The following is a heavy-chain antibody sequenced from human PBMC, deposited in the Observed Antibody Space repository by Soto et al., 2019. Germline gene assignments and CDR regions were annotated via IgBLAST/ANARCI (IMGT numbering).Heavy chain of an antibody. CDR2: LDGAGGST. J-gene: IGHJ6*02. D-gene: IGHD3-10*01. V-gene: IGHV3-23*01. CDR3: AAPRDEYGSGVSWFTYGMDI. CDR1: GVTFSDFA. Sequence: PGGSLRLSCLASGVTFSDFARTWVRHVPGRGLEWVASLDGAGGSTYYAESVRGRFSISRDNSQNTLFLQMKRLTVDDTAIYYCAAPRDEYGSGVSWFTYGMDIWGQGTTVTVSS.